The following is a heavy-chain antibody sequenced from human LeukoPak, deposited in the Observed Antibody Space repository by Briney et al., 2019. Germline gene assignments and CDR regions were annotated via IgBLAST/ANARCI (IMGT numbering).Heavy chain of an antibody. J-gene: IGHJ6*03. CDR3: ARADTVEGYYYYMDV. CDR1: GYTFTSYD. V-gene: IGHV1-46*03. Sequence: ASVKVSCKASGYTFTSYDINWVRQAPGQGHEWMGIINPSGGSTSYAQKFQGRVTMTRDTSTSTVYMELSSLRSEDTAVYYCARADTVEGYYYYMDVWGKGTTVTVSS. CDR2: INPSGGST. D-gene: IGHD5-12*01.